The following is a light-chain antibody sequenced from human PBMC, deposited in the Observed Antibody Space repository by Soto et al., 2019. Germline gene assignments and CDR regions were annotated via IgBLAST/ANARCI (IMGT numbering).Light chain of an antibody. Sequence: DIQMTQSPSSLSASVEDRVIITCRASQSISNHLNWYQQKPGKAPKLLIFAASSLQSGVPSRFSGSRSGPDFTLTISSLQPEDFATYSCQQSYSTPITFGQGTRLENK. CDR2: AAS. CDR1: QSISNH. CDR3: QQSYSTPIT. V-gene: IGKV1-39*01. J-gene: IGKJ5*01.